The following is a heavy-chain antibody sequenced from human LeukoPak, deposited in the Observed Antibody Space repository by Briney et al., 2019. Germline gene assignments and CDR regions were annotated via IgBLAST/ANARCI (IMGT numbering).Heavy chain of an antibody. D-gene: IGHD3-22*01. Sequence: GGSLRLSCAASGFTFSSYWMHWVRQAPGKGLVWVSRINSDGSSTSYADSVKGRFTISRDNAKNTLYLQMNSLRAEDTAVYYCARDRYLPRWGGYYDSSGYSGHFFDYWGQGTLVTVSS. CDR1: GFTFSSYW. CDR3: ARDRYLPRWGGYYDSSGYSGHFFDY. V-gene: IGHV3-74*01. CDR2: INSDGSST. J-gene: IGHJ4*02.